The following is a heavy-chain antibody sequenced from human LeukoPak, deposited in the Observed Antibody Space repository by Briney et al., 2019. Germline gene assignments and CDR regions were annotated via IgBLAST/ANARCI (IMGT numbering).Heavy chain of an antibody. CDR2: ISAYNGNT. V-gene: IGHV1-18*01. D-gene: IGHD6-13*01. Sequence: GASVKVSCKASGYTFTSYGISWVRQAPGQGLEWMGWISAYNGNTNYAQKLQGRVTMTTDTSTSTAYMELRSLRSDDTAVYYCARDNPLPPRIAAAGTVPDYWGQGTLVTVSS. J-gene: IGHJ4*02. CDR3: ARDNPLPPRIAAAGTVPDY. CDR1: GYTFTSYG.